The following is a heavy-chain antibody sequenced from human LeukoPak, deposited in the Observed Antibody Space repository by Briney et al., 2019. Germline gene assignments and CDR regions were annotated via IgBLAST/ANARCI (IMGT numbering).Heavy chain of an antibody. CDR1: GGSFSDYS. V-gene: IGHV4-34*01. CDR2: IDHRGGT. CDR3: ARHAYTYAQSLLSLDY. J-gene: IGHJ4*02. Sequence: SETLSLTCAVYGGSFSDYSWTWIRQPPGKGLEWIGEIDHRGGTNHNPSLMSRVIMSVDTSKNQFSLKVSSVSAADTAVYYCARHAYTYAQSLLSLDYWGQGTLVTASS. D-gene: IGHD5-18*01.